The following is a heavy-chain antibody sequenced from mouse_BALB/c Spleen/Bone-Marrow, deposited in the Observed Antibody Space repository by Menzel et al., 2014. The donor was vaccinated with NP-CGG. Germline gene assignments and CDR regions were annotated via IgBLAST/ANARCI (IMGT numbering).Heavy chain of an antibody. Sequence: QVQLKQSGAELARPGASVKMSCKASGYTFTSYTMHWVKQRPGQGLEWIGYINPSSGYTNYNQKFKDKATLTADKSSSTAYMQLSSLTSEDSAVYYCAIYDYDVRHFDVWGAGTTVTVSS. V-gene: IGHV1-4*01. CDR1: GYTFTSYT. CDR3: AIYDYDVRHFDV. D-gene: IGHD2-4*01. CDR2: INPSSGYT. J-gene: IGHJ1*01.